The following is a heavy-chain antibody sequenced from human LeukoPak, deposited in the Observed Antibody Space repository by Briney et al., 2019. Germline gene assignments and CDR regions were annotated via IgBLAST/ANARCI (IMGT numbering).Heavy chain of an antibody. D-gene: IGHD1-26*01. CDR3: ARDLIVGATNAFDI. V-gene: IGHV4-4*07. CDR1: GGSITSYY. CDR2: IYITGST. Sequence: SGTLSLTCTVSGGSITSYYWSWIRPSAGKGLEWIGRIYITGSTTYNPSLKSRVTMSVDTSKNQFSPKLSSVTAADTAVYYCARDLIVGATNAFDIWGQGTMVTVSS. J-gene: IGHJ3*02.